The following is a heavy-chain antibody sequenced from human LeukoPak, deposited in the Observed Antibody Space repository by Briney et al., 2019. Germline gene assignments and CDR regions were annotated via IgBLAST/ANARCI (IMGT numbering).Heavy chain of an antibody. CDR3: ARLRPAYCGGDCYRFYGMDV. CDR1: GGSFSGYY. Sequence: SETLSLTCAVYGGSFSGYYWSWLRQPPGKGLEWIGEINHSGSTNYNPSLKSRVIISVDTSKNQFSLKLSSVTAADTAEYYCARLRPAYCGGDCYRFYGMDVWGQGTTVTVSS. CDR2: INHSGST. D-gene: IGHD2-21*02. J-gene: IGHJ6*02. V-gene: IGHV4-34*01.